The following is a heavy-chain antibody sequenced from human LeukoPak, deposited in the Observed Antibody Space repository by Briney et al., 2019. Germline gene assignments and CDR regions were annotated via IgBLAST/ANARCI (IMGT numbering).Heavy chain of an antibody. D-gene: IGHD5-18*01. V-gene: IGHV3-23*01. CDR3: VKEPRGYSFSFDI. J-gene: IGHJ3*02. Sequence: GGSLRLSCAAAGFTFSTCAINWVRQARGKGLEWVSAISGSGSKTFYADPVKGRFTISRDNPKNTLYLQMNSLRPEDTAVYYCVKEPRGYSFSFDIWGEGTMVTVSS. CDR2: ISGSGSKT. CDR1: GFTFSTCA.